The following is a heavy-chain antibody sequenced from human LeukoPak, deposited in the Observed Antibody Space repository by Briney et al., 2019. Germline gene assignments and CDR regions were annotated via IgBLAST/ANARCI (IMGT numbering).Heavy chain of an antibody. Sequence: GGSLRLSCAASGFTFSSYGMHWVRQAPGKGLEWVAVISYDGSNKYYADSVKGRFTISRDNSKNTLYLQMNSLRAEDTAVYYCARGLWDSNSYYYGMDVWGQGTTVTVSS. CDR2: ISYDGSNK. CDR1: GFTFSSYG. D-gene: IGHD1-26*01. J-gene: IGHJ6*02. CDR3: ARGLWDSNSYYYGMDV. V-gene: IGHV3-30*03.